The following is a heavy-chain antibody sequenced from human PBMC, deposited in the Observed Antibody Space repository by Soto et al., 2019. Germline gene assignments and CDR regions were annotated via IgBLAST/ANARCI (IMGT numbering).Heavy chain of an antibody. V-gene: IGHV1-18*01. CDR3: ARGGFAYGYLDF. CDR2: ISTYNLDT. J-gene: IGHJ4*02. CDR1: GYTFTSYG. D-gene: IGHD5-18*01. Sequence: QVHLVQSGAEVKKPGASLKVSCKTSGYTFTSYGIVWVRQAPGQGLEWMGWISTYNLDTKYAKKFKGRDTMSTDTSTTTAYMELTSLTSDDTAMYYCARGGFAYGYLDFWGQGTLATVSS.